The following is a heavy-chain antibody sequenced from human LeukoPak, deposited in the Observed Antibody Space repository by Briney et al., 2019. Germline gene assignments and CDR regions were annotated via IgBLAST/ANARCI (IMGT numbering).Heavy chain of an antibody. CDR3: ARDGSYYGGNPRGRYFDL. V-gene: IGHV1-69*13. Sequence: ASVKVSCKASGGTFSSYAISWVRQASGQGLEWMGGIIPFFGTANYAQKFQGRVTITADESTSTAYMELSSLRSEDTAVYYCARDGSYYGGNPRGRYFDLWGRGTLVTVSS. CDR2: IIPFFGTA. J-gene: IGHJ2*01. CDR1: GGTFSSYA. D-gene: IGHD4-23*01.